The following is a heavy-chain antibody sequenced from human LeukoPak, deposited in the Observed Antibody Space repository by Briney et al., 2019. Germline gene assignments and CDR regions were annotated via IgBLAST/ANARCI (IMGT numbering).Heavy chain of an antibody. Sequence: GASVKVSCKASGGTFSSYAISWVRRAPGQGLEWMGGIIPIFGTANYAQKFQGRVTITADESTSTAYMELSSLRSEDTAVYYCASLGHCSSTSCYHLFDYWGQGTLVTVSS. J-gene: IGHJ4*02. D-gene: IGHD2-2*01. CDR1: GGTFSSYA. CDR3: ASLGHCSSTSCYHLFDY. CDR2: IIPIFGTA. V-gene: IGHV1-69*13.